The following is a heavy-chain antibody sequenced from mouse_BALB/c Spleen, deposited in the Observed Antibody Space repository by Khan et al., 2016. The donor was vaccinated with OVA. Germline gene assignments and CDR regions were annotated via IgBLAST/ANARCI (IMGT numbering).Heavy chain of an antibody. Sequence: QVQLQQSGAELVKPGASVRLSCKASGYTFTNYYLYWVKQRPGHGLEWIGDINPSNGGTNFNEKFKNKVTLTVDKSSSTAYMQISSLTSEDSAVYYCSRSGYGTFAYWGQGTLVTVSA. CDR3: SRSGYGTFAY. CDR2: INPSNGGT. CDR1: GYTFTNYY. D-gene: IGHD2-1*01. J-gene: IGHJ3*01. V-gene: IGHV1S81*02.